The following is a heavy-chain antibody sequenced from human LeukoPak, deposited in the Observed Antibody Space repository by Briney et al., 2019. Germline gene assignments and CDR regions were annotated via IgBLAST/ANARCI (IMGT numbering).Heavy chain of an antibody. Sequence: SVKVSCKISDDTFSTSAISWVRQAPGQGLEWMGRIIPMLGTASNAEKFYGRVTITADKSTSTTYLELNSLRSDDTAVYYCARTGRDTSSSNPFDLWGQGTRVTVSS. D-gene: IGHD6-13*01. V-gene: IGHV1-69*06. CDR3: ARTGRDTSSSNPFDL. CDR2: IIPMLGTA. CDR1: DDTFSTSA. J-gene: IGHJ4*02.